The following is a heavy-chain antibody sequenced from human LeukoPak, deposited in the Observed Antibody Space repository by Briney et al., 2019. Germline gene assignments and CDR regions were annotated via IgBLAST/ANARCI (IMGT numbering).Heavy chain of an antibody. CDR3: ARGPYYYDSSGSSTYFDY. CDR2: MNPNSGNT. V-gene: IGHV1-8*01. Sequence: ASVKVSCKASGYTFTSYDINWVRQATGQGLEWMGWMNPNSGNTGYAQKFQGRVTMTRNTSISTAYMELSSLRSEDTAAYYCARGPYYYDSSGSSTYFDYWGQGTLVTVSS. CDR1: GYTFTSYD. J-gene: IGHJ4*02. D-gene: IGHD3-22*01.